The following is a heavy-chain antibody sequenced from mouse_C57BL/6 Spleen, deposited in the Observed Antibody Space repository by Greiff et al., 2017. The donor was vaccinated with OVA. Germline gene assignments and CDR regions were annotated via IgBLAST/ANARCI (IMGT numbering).Heavy chain of an antibody. Sequence: EVQLVESGPGLVKPSQSLSLTCSVTGYSITSGYYWNWIRQFPGNKLEWMGYISYDGSNNYNPSLKNRISITRDTSKNQFFLKLNSVTTEDTATYYCARDYYSNDWYFDVWGTGTTVTVSS. D-gene: IGHD2-5*01. J-gene: IGHJ1*03. V-gene: IGHV3-6*01. CDR2: ISYDGSN. CDR1: GYSITSGYY. CDR3: ARDYYSNDWYFDV.